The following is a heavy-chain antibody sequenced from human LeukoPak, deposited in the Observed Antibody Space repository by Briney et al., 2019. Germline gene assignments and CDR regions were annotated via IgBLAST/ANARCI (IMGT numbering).Heavy chain of an antibody. CDR3: ARDRAGAQSWVALDP. D-gene: IGHD3-10*01. CDR2: IYADGRT. V-gene: IGHV3-66*02. CDR1: GFTVSNDY. Sequence: PGGSLRLSCAASGFTVSNDYMVWVRQAPGRGLEWVSLIYADGRTFYGDSVKGRFTITRDNFKNTMYLQMSSLRPEDTALYYCARDRAGAQSWVALDPWGQGTLVTVSS. J-gene: IGHJ5*02.